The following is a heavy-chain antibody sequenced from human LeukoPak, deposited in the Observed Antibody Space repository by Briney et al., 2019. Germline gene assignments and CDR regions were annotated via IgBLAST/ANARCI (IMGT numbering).Heavy chain of an antibody. Sequence: AASVKVSCKASGYTFTGYYMHWVRQAPGQGLEWMGRINPNSGGTNSAQKFQGRVTMTRDTSISTAYMELSRLRSDDTAVYYCARPSSGWYDYFDYWGQGTLVTVSS. CDR3: ARPSSGWYDYFDY. D-gene: IGHD6-19*01. J-gene: IGHJ4*02. V-gene: IGHV1-2*06. CDR2: INPNSGGT. CDR1: GYTFTGYY.